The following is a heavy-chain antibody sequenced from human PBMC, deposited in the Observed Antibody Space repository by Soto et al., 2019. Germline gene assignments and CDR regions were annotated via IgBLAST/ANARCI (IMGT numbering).Heavy chain of an antibody. J-gene: IGHJ1*01. Sequence: EVQLVESGGVVVQPGGSLRLSCAASGFTFDDYTMHWVRHAPGKGLEWVSLISWDGGSTYYADSVKGRFTISRDNSQNYLYLKMNSLRTEDTALYYCAKAPPYGDYEVEYFQHWGQGTLVTVSS. D-gene: IGHD4-17*01. CDR3: AKAPPYGDYEVEYFQH. CDR1: GFTFDDYT. V-gene: IGHV3-43*01. CDR2: ISWDGGST.